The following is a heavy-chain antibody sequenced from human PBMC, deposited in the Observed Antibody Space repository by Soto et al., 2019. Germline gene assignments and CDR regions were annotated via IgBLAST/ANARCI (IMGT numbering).Heavy chain of an antibody. CDR2: INPSGGRT. CDR1: GYTFTAYS. V-gene: IGHV1-46*01. CDR3: ARTWLQLPDS. J-gene: IGHJ4*02. Sequence: ASVKVSCKASGYTFTAYSIHWVRQAPGQGLEWMGIINPSGGRTNYAQKFQGRVTMTRDTSTSTVYMELSSLRSEDTAVYYCARTWLQLPDSWGQGTPVTVSS. D-gene: IGHD5-12*01.